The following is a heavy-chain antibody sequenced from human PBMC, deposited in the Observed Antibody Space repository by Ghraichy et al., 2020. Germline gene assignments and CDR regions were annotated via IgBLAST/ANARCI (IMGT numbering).Heavy chain of an antibody. V-gene: IGHV3-30*02. D-gene: IGHD1-26*01. J-gene: IGHJ4*02. CDR1: GFTFSSYS. CDR2: IRYDGNNK. CDR3: AKDHLVGATGGSYFDY. Sequence: GGSLRLSCAASGFTFSSYSMHWFRQAPGKGLEWVAFIRYDGNNKYYADSVKGRFTISRDNSKNTLYLQMNSLRAEDTALYYCAKDHLVGATGGSYFDYWGQGTLVTVSS.